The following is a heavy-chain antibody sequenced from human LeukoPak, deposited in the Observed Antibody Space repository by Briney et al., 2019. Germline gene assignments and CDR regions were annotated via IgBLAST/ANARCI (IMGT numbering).Heavy chain of an antibody. D-gene: IGHD3-10*01. CDR3: ASSFPGTHTYYYYGMDV. CDR1: GYTLTELS. J-gene: IGHJ6*04. CDR2: FDPEDGET. Sequence: ASVKVSCKVSGYTLTELSMHWVRQAPGKGLEWMGGFDPEDGETIYAQKFQGRVTMTEDTSTDTAYMELSSLRSEDTAVYYCASSFPGTHTYYYYGMDVWGKGTTVTVSS. V-gene: IGHV1-24*01.